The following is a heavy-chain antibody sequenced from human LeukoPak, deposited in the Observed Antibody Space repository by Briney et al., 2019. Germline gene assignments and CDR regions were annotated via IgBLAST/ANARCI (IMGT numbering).Heavy chain of an antibody. Sequence: SETLSLTCTVSGYSISSGYYWGWIRQPPGKGLEWIGSIYHSGSTYYNPSLKSRVTISVDTSQNQFSLKLTSVTAADTAVYYCARIRGGIGVLTSTCDYWGQGTLVTVSS. V-gene: IGHV4-38-2*02. CDR3: ARIRGGIGVLTSTCDY. CDR2: IYHSGST. J-gene: IGHJ4*02. D-gene: IGHD2-21*02. CDR1: GYSISSGYY.